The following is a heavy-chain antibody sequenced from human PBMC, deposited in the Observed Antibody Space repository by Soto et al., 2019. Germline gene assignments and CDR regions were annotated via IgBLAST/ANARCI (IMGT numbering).Heavy chain of an antibody. V-gene: IGHV4-34*01. D-gene: IGHD6-13*01. CDR3: ARGRTVSTYSRYWDSGWYFDL. CDR1: GGSFSGYY. CDR2: INDSGST. Sequence: QAQLQQWGAGLLKPSETLSLTCAVYGGSFSGYYWSWIRQPPGKGLEWIGEINDSGSTNYNPSLKSRVTISVATHKNQFSLKLSSVNHADMAVYDCARGRTVSTYSRYWDSGWYFDLWGRGTLVTVS. J-gene: IGHJ2*01.